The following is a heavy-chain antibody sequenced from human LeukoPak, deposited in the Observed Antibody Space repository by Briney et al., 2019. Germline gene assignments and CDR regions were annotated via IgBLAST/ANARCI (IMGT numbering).Heavy chain of an antibody. CDR3: ARLLGYSSSWWWSHFVDAFDI. D-gene: IGHD6-13*01. CDR2: IYHSGRT. J-gene: IGHJ3*02. Sequence: SETLSLTCTVSGYSISSGYYWGWIRQPPGKGLEWIGSIYHSGRTFYNPSLKSRVTISVDTSKNQFSLKLTSVTAADTAVYYCARLLGYSSSWWWSHFVDAFDIWGQGTMVTVSS. CDR1: GYSISSGYY. V-gene: IGHV4-38-2*02.